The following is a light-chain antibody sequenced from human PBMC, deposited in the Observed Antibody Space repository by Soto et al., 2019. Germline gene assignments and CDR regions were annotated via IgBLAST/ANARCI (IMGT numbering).Light chain of an antibody. Sequence: QSALTQPASVSGSPGQSITISCTGTSSDVGGYNYVSWYQQHPGKAPKLMIYEVSNRPSGVSNRFSGSKSGNTASLTISGLRAEDEADYYCSSYTSSSTVVFGGGT. CDR3: SSYTSSSTVV. J-gene: IGLJ2*01. CDR2: EVS. CDR1: SSDVGGYNY. V-gene: IGLV2-14*01.